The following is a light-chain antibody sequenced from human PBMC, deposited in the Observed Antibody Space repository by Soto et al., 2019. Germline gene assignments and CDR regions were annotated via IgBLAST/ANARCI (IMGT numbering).Light chain of an antibody. Sequence: EIVMTHSPATLSVSPWVRATLSCRASQSVSRNLAWYQQKPGQAPRLLIYGASTRATGIPARFSCSGSGTEFTLTISSLQSEDFAVYYCQQYNNWPPWTFGQGTKVDIK. V-gene: IGKV3-15*01. CDR1: QSVSRN. CDR2: GAS. CDR3: QQYNNWPPWT. J-gene: IGKJ1*01.